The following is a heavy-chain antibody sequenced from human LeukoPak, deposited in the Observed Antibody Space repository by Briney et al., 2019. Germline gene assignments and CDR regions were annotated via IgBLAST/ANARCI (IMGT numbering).Heavy chain of an antibody. J-gene: IGHJ4*02. CDR3: ARQDRTLYYDSSGLYFDY. CDR2: IFHGGNT. V-gene: IGHV4-38-2*01. CDR1: GYSISSGYY. D-gene: IGHD3-22*01. Sequence: SETLSLTCAVSGYSISSGYYCGWIRQPPGKGLEWIGSIFHGGNTYYSPSLKSRVTISMDTSMNQFSLKVTPVTAADTAVYYCARQDRTLYYDSSGLYFDYWGQGTLVAVSS.